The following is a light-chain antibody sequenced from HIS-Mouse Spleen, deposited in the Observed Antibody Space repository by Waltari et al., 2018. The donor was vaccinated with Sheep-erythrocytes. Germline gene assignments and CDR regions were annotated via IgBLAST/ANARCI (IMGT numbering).Light chain of an antibody. Sequence: SYELTQPPSVSVSPGQTARITCSGDALPKQYAYWYQQKPGQAPVVVIYKDSERPSGIRERFSGARSGTTVTLTISGVQAEDEADYYCQSADSSGTYVFGTGTKVTVL. V-gene: IGLV3-25*03. CDR1: ALPKQY. CDR2: KDS. CDR3: QSADSSGTYV. J-gene: IGLJ1*01.